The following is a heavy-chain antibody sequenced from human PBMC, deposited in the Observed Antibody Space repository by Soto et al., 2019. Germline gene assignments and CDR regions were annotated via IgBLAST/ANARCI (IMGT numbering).Heavy chain of an antibody. D-gene: IGHD2-21*02. CDR2: IDRDGTEK. J-gene: IGHJ5*02. CDR1: GFTFSNYW. V-gene: IGHV3-7*01. Sequence: EVQLVESGGGLVQPGGSLRLSCAASGFTFSNYWMGWVRQAPGKGLEWVANIDRDGTEKFYVDSVKGRFSISRDNTKDSWSLQMNSLRGEDTGVYYCARDKTAALSPDWFDPWGQGTLVTVSS. CDR3: ARDKTAALSPDWFDP.